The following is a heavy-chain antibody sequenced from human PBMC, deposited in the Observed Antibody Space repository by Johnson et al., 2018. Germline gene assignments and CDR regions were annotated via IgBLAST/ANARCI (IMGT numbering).Heavy chain of an antibody. CDR1: GFTFSSYG. CDR3: AKRWLGYIQH. Sequence: VQLVESGGGVVQPGRSXRLSCAASGFTFSSYGMHWVRQAPGKGLEWVAVIWYDGSNKYSADSVKGRFTISRDNSKNTLYLQMNSLRAEDTAVYYCAKRWLGYIQHWGQGTLVTVSS. V-gene: IGHV3-33*06. J-gene: IGHJ1*01. D-gene: IGHD2-15*01. CDR2: IWYDGSNK.